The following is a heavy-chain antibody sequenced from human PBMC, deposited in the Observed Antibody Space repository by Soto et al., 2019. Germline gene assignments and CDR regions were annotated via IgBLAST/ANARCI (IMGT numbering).Heavy chain of an antibody. V-gene: IGHV4-34*01. CDR2: INHSGST. D-gene: IGHD3-10*01. CDR3: ARGGVRITRVRGVIRHNWFDP. Sequence: RQPPGKGLEWIGEINHSGSTNYNPSLKSRVTISVDTSKNQFSLKLSSVTAADTAVYYCARGGVRITRVRGVIRHNWFDPWGQGTLVTVSS. J-gene: IGHJ5*02.